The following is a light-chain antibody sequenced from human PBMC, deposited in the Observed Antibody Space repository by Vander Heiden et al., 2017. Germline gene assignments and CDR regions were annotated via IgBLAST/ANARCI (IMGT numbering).Light chain of an antibody. CDR3: QQYSSYPLT. CDR1: QSISSW. V-gene: IGKV1-5*03. CDR2: KAS. Sequence: DIQMTQSPSTLSAFVGDRVTITCRASQSISSWLAWYQQKTGKPPKLLIYKASSLQSGVPSRFSGSGSGTEFTLTISSLQPDDFSTYYCQQYSSYPLTFGGGTRVDIK. J-gene: IGKJ4*01.